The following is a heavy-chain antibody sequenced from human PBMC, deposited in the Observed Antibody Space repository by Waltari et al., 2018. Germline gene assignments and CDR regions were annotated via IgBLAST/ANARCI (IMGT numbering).Heavy chain of an antibody. CDR3: ARGRDVFANFDYNWFDP. V-gene: IGHV1-8*02. CDR1: GYIFSNYE. CDR2: VNPNSGAA. Sequence: QVQLVQSGAEVLKPGASVRVSCQASGYIFSNYEINWVRQAAGQGPEWMGWVNPNSGAAAYAPKFQGRITMTWDTSTSTAYMELNNLRSDDTAVLYCARGRDVFANFDYNWFDPWGQGTLVTVSS. D-gene: IGHD3-3*01. J-gene: IGHJ5*02.